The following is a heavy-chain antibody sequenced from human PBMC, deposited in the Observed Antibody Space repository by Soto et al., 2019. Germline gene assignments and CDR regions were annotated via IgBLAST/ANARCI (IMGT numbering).Heavy chain of an antibody. CDR3: AKDMTARRTDAFDI. V-gene: IGHV3-30*18. CDR2: ISYDGSNK. J-gene: IGHJ3*02. Sequence: GGSLRLSCAASGFTFSSYGMHWVRQAPGKGLEWVAVISYDGSNKYYADSVKGRFTISRDNSKNTLYLQMNSLRAEDTAVYYCAKDMTARRTDAFDIWGQGTMVTVSS. CDR1: GFTFSSYG. D-gene: IGHD2-21*02.